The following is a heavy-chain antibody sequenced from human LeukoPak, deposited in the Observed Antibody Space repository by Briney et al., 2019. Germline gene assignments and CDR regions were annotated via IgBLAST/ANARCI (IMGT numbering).Heavy chain of an antibody. Sequence: PGRSLRLSCAASGFTFSSYGMHWVRQAPGKGLEWVAIMSYDGSNKYYADSVKGRFTIYRDNSKNTLYLQMNSLRAEDTAVYYCAKAVYGSGSYGDYWGQGTLVTVSS. CDR1: GFTFSSYG. J-gene: IGHJ4*02. CDR3: AKAVYGSGSYGDY. D-gene: IGHD3-10*01. V-gene: IGHV3-30*18. CDR2: MSYDGSNK.